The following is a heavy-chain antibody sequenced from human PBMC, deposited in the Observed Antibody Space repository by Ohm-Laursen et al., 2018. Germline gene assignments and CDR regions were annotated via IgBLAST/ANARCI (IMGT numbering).Heavy chain of an antibody. CDR2: ILSSGTMI. Sequence: GSLRLSCAASGFTFSSYEMNWVRQAPGKGLEWVSNILSSGTMIYYADSVKGRFTISRDSAKNSLYLQMNSLRAEDTAVYYCARGGYDNIWSLNAFDIWGQGTMVTVSS. V-gene: IGHV3-48*03. CDR3: ARGGYDNIWSLNAFDI. CDR1: GFTFSSYE. D-gene: IGHD3-16*01. J-gene: IGHJ3*02.